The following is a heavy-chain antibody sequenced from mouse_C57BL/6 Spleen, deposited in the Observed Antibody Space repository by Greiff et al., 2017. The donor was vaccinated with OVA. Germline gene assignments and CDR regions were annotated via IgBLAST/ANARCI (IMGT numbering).Heavy chain of an antibody. J-gene: IGHJ1*03. CDR1: GYTFTSYW. D-gene: IGHD1-1*01. V-gene: IGHV1-52*01. CDR3: ERRAYYGSSYWYVDV. CDR2: IDPSDSET. Sequence: QVQLQQPGAELVRPGSSVKLSCKASGYTFTSYWMHWVKQRPIQGLEWIGNIDPSDSETHYNQKFKDKATLTVDKSSSTAYMQLSSLTSEDSAVYYCERRAYYGSSYWYVDVWGTGTTVTVSS.